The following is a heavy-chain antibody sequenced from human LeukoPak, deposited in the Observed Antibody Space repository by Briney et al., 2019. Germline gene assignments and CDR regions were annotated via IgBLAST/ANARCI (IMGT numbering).Heavy chain of an antibody. Sequence: GGSLRLSCAASGFTFSSKWMHWVRQAPGKGLVWVSRINSDGSGTSYADSVKGRFTISRDNAKNTLYLQMNSLSAEDTALYYCARAREGLQSYSFDIWGQGTRVTVSS. CDR2: INSDGSGT. CDR1: GFTFSSKW. CDR3: ARAREGLQSYSFDI. D-gene: IGHD5-24*01. V-gene: IGHV3-74*01. J-gene: IGHJ3*02.